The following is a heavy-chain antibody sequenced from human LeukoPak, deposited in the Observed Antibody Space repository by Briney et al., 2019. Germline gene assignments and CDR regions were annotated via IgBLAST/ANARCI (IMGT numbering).Heavy chain of an antibody. CDR2: INLDGSQK. CDR1: GFTFRSYG. J-gene: IGHJ4*02. V-gene: IGHV3-7*01. D-gene: IGHD4/OR15-4a*01. CDR3: ARDVDYANPRHDY. Sequence: AGGSLRLSCAASGFTFRSYGMSWVRQAPGKGLEWVANINLDGSQKYYVDSLKGRFTISRDNAKNSLYLQMNSLRAEDTAVYYCARDVDYANPRHDYWGQGTLVTVSS.